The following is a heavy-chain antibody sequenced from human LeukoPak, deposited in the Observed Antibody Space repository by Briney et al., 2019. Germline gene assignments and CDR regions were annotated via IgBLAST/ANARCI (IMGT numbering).Heavy chain of an antibody. CDR3: ARDYCTSTTCPNWFDP. V-gene: IGHV4-34*01. Sequence: PSETLSLTCAVYGGSFSGYYWSWIRQPPGKGLEWIGEINHSGSTNYNPSLKSRVTISFYTSKNQFSLKLNSVTAADTAVYYCARDYCTSTTCPNWFDPWGQGTLVTVSS. CDR1: GGSFSGYY. D-gene: IGHD2-2*01. J-gene: IGHJ5*02. CDR2: INHSGST.